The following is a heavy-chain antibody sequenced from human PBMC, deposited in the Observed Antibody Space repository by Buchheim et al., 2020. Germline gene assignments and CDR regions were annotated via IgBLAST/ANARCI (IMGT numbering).Heavy chain of an antibody. Sequence: EVQVLESGGGLVQPGGSLRLSCAASGFTFSSYAMSWVRQTPGKGLEWVSGISGDGANTYYADSVKGRFTTSRGNSKNTVYLQMHSLRAEDTALYYCATYKYSSSSDYYYGMDVWGQGTT. J-gene: IGHJ6*02. V-gene: IGHV3-23*01. CDR2: ISGDGANT. CDR1: GFTFSSYA. CDR3: ATYKYSSSSDYYYGMDV. D-gene: IGHD6-6*01.